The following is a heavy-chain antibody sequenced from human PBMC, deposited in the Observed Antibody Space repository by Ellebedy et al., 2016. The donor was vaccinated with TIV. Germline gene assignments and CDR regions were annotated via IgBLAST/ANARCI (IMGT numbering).Heavy chain of an antibody. CDR3: AKDQATMISYGMDV. J-gene: IGHJ6*02. V-gene: IGHV3-23*01. CDR1: GFTFSSYA. Sequence: GESLKISCAASGFTFSSYAMSWVRQAPGKGLEWVSAISGSGDNTYYADSVKGRFTISRDNAENTLYLQMNSLRAEDTAVYYCAKDQATMISYGMDVWGQGATVTVSS. CDR2: ISGSGDNT. D-gene: IGHD3-22*01.